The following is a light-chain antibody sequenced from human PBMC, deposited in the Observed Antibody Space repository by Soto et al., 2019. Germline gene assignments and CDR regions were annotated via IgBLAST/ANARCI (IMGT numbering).Light chain of an antibody. Sequence: QSALTQPPSASASPGQSVTISCIGTSSDVVGYNYVSWYQQHPGKAPKLMIYEVSKRPSRVPNRFSGSKSGNTASLTVSGLQAEDEADYYCSSYAASNNLGVFGGGTKLTVL. J-gene: IGLJ2*01. V-gene: IGLV2-8*01. CDR2: EVS. CDR3: SSYAASNNLGV. CDR1: SSDVVGYNY.